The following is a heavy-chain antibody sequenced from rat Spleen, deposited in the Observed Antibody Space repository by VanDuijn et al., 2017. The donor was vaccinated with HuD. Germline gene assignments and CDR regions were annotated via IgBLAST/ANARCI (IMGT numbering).Heavy chain of an antibody. J-gene: IGHJ1*01. CDR1: GLSFSNYD. Sequence: EVQLVESGGGLVQPGRSLSCAASGLSFSNYDMAWVRQAPTTGLEWVASISYDGTATYYRDSVKGRFTISRDNAKSTLYLQMDSLQTEDTAMYFCARGGYGSYIYGFFDFWGPGTMVTVSS. CDR2: ISYDGTAT. V-gene: IGHV5-25*01. D-gene: IGHD1-2*01. CDR3: ARGGYGSYIYGFFDF.